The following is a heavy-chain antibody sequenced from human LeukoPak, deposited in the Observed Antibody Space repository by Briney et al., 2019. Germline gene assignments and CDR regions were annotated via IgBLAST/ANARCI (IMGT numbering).Heavy chain of an antibody. D-gene: IGHD3-10*01. CDR2: ISYDGSNK. CDR1: GFTFSSYA. Sequence: GGSLRLSCAASGFTFSSYAMHWVRQAPGKWLEWVAVISYDGSNKYYADSVKGRFTISRDNSKNTLYLQMNSLRAEDTAVYYCARDVSAYYGSGSLYWGQGTLVTVSS. V-gene: IGHV3-30*04. J-gene: IGHJ4*02. CDR3: ARDVSAYYGSGSLY.